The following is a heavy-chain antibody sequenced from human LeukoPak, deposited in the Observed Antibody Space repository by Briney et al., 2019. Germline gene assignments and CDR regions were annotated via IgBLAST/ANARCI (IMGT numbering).Heavy chain of an antibody. CDR1: GYTFTSYG. D-gene: IGHD6-13*01. J-gene: IGHJ6*02. CDR3: ARLLYSSSWYPSHYYGMDV. V-gene: IGHV1-18*01. Sequence: ASVKVSCKASGYTFTSYGISWVRQAPGQGLEWMGWISAYNGNTNYAQKLQGRVTMTTDTSTSTAYMELRSLRSDDTAVYYCARLLYSSSWYPSHYYGMDVWGQGTTVTVSS. CDR2: ISAYNGNT.